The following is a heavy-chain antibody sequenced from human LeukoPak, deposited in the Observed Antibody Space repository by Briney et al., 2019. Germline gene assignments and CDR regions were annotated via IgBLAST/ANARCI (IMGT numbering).Heavy chain of an antibody. J-gene: IGHJ4*02. CDR1: GYTFTGYY. CDR3: ARSPKKVGATSRYYFDY. V-gene: IGHV1-2*02. Sequence: ASVKVSCKASGYTFTGYYMHWVRQAPGQGLEWMGWINPNSGGTNYAQKFQGRVTMTRDTSISTAYMELSRLRSDDTAVYYCARSPKKVGATSRYYFDYWGQGTLVTVSS. D-gene: IGHD1-26*01. CDR2: INPNSGGT.